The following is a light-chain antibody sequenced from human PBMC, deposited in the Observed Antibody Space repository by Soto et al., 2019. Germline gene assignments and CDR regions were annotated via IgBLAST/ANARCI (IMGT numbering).Light chain of an antibody. V-gene: IGKV1-27*01. CDR1: QGISNY. J-gene: IGKJ3*01. CDR3: QKYNSAPPGT. Sequence: IQLTQSPSSLSASVGDRVTITCRASQGISNYLAWYQQKPGKVPKLLIYAASTLQSGVPSRFSGSGSGTDFTLTISSLQPEDVATYYCQKYNSAPPGTFGPGTKVDIK. CDR2: AAS.